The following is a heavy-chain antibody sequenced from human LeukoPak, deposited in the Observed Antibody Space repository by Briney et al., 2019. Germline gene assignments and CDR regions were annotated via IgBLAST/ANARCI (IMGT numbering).Heavy chain of an antibody. CDR2: IVVGSGNT. V-gene: IGHV1-58*02. CDR3: ATGSGWYSPDY. J-gene: IGHJ4*02. CDR1: GFTFTSSP. Sequence: SVKVSCKASGFTFTSSPMHWVRQARGQRLEWIGWIVVGSGNTNYAQKFQERVTITRDVSTNTAYVELSSLRSEDTAVYYCATGSGWYSPDYWGQGTLVTVSS. D-gene: IGHD6-19*01.